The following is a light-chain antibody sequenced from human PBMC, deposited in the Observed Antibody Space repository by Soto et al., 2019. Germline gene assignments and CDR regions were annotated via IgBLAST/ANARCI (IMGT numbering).Light chain of an antibody. J-gene: IGKJ1*01. CDR3: QRYAGSPST. CDR1: QTVTSNY. CDR2: GAS. Sequence: EIVLTQSPGTLSLSPGERATLSCRASQTVTSNYLAWYQRKPGQAPRLLIYGASRRATDIPDRFSGSGSGTDFTLTITRLEPEDFAVCFCQRYAGSPSTFGQGKKLEIK. V-gene: IGKV3-20*01.